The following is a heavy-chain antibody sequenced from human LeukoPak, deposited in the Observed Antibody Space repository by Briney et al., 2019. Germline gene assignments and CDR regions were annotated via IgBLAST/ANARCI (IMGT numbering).Heavy chain of an antibody. D-gene: IGHD5-12*01. J-gene: IGHJ4*02. CDR2: IYYSGST. CDR1: GGSFSSYY. V-gene: IGHV4-59*01. CDR3: ARGGGYSGYDFGY. Sequence: SETLSLTCTVSGGSFSSYYWSWLRQPPGKGLEWVGYIYYSGSTNYNPPLKSRVPISVDTSKNQFSLNLNSVTAADTAVYYCARGGGYSGYDFGYWGQGTLVTVSS.